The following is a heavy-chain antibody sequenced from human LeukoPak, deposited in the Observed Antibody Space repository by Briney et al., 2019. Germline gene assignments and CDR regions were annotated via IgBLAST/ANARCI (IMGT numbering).Heavy chain of an antibody. CDR2: IYYSGST. J-gene: IGHJ4*02. Sequence: SETLSLTCTVSGGSISSYYWSWIRQPPGKGLEWIGHIYYSGSTNYNPSLKSRVTISVDTSKNQFSLKVSSVTAADTAVYYCARLDNWNGYYFDYWGQGTLVTVSS. CDR3: ARLDNWNGYYFDY. V-gene: IGHV4-59*08. CDR1: GGSISSYY. D-gene: IGHD1-20*01.